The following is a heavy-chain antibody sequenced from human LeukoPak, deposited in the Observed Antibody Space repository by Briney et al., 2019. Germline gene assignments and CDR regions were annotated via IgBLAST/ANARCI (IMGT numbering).Heavy chain of an antibody. CDR2: IYSTGST. CDR1: GGSIGSYY. CDR3: ARDLNNKVRGVIGP. D-gene: IGHD3-10*01. J-gene: IGHJ4*02. V-gene: IGHV4-4*07. Sequence: SETLSLTCTVSGGSIGSYYWNWIRQPAGKGLEWIGRIYSTGSTNYNPSLNSRVTMSVDTSKNQFYLKLTSVTAADTAVYYCARDLNNKVRGVIGPWGQGTLVTVSS.